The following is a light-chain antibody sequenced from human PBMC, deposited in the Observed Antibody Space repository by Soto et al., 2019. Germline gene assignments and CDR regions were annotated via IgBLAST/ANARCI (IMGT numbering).Light chain of an antibody. J-gene: IGKJ2*01. CDR2: GAS. Sequence: EIVLTQSPGTLSLSPGERATLSCRASQSVGSTYLAWYQQKPGQAPRLLIYGASSGDTGIPDRFSGSGSGTDFTLTISRLEPEDFAVYYCQLDGRSRRYTFGQGTKLEIK. CDR1: QSVGSTY. V-gene: IGKV3-20*01. CDR3: QLDGRSRRYT.